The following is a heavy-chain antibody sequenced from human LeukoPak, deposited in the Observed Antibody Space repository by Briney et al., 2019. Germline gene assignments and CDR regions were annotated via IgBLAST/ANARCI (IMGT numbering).Heavy chain of an antibody. V-gene: IGHV1-8*01. CDR1: GYTFTSYD. D-gene: IGHD3-10*01. CDR3: GRPLQRGSWTQRALDY. Sequence: ASVKVSCKASGYTFTSYDISWVRQASGQGLEWMGWMNPNSGNAGYAQRFQGRVTMTRNNSISTAYMELTSLRSEDTAVYYCGRPLQRGSWTQRALDYWGQGTLVTVSS. J-gene: IGHJ4*02. CDR2: MNPNSGNA.